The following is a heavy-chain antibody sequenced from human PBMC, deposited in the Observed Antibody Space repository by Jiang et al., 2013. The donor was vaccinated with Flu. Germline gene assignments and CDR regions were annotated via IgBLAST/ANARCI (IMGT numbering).Heavy chain of an antibody. V-gene: IGHV1-24*01. CDR2: LILKMVKP. D-gene: IGHD3-16*01. CDR1: GYTSLNYP. J-gene: IGHJ4*02. CDR3: AHYDYVWGSYVRDY. Sequence: GAEVKKPGASVKVSCKVSGYTSLNYPCTGCDRLLEKGLSGWEFLILKMVKPIYAQKFQGRVTMTEDTSTDTAYMELSSLRSEDTAVYYCAHYDYVWGSYVRDYWGQGTLVTVSS.